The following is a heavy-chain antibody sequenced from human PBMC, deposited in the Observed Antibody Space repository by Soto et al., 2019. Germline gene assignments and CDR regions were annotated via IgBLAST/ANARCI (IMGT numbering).Heavy chain of an antibody. J-gene: IGHJ5*02. D-gene: IGHD3-10*01. V-gene: IGHV3-30-3*01. CDR2: ISYDGSNK. CDR1: GFTLCSQA. CDR3: ARDVSGSGTKGLDP. Sequence: GVSRSVYYAACGFTLCSQAMHQFRQTPGKGLEWVALISYDGSNKYYADSVKGRFTISRDNYKNTLYLQTNSLRAEDTAVYYCARDVSGSGTKGLDPWGLGILVTDFS.